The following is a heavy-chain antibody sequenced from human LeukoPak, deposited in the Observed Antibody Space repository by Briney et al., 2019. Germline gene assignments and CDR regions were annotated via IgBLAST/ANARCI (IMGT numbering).Heavy chain of an antibody. Sequence: GGSLRLSCAASGFTFSSYSMNWVRQAPGKGLEWVSSISSSSSYIYYADSVKGRFTISRDNAKNSLYLQMNSLRAEDTAVYYCARDHINWNYVYYYYYYYMDVWGKGTTVTVSS. CDR2: ISSSSSYI. CDR3: ARDHINWNYVYYYYYYYMDV. V-gene: IGHV3-21*01. CDR1: GFTFSSYS. D-gene: IGHD1-7*01. J-gene: IGHJ6*03.